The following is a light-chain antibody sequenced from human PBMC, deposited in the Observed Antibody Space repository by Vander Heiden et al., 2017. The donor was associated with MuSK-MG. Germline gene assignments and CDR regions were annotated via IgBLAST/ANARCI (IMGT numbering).Light chain of an antibody. V-gene: IGLV2-23*02. CDR3: WSCARNNFCI. CDR1: SISD. J-gene: IGLJ2*01. CDR2: EFN. Sequence: SALPQPASVSGSSGQSITISCPGTSISDVSWYQRPPGKAPKLLIYEFNQRPSGVASRFSGSRFGSSASLTISGLQAEDEADYFCWSCARNNFCIFGGGTKVTGL.